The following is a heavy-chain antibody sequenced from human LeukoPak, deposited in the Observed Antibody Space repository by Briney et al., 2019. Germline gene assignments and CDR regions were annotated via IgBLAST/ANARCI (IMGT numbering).Heavy chain of an antibody. V-gene: IGHV3-23*01. CDR1: GFAFSNYA. Sequence: AGGSLRLSCAVSGFAFSNYAMSWVRQAPGKGLEWVTSLRGGGDSRYDADSVMGRFTISRDNSKNTLYLQMNSLRAEDTAVYYCAKAVRSMVTGGGYFDSWGQGTLVTVSS. J-gene: IGHJ4*02. CDR2: LRGGGDSR. D-gene: IGHD3-10*01. CDR3: AKAVRSMVTGGGYFDS.